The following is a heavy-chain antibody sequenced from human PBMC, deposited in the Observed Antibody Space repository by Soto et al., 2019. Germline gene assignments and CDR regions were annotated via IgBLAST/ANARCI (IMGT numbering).Heavy chain of an antibody. CDR1: GYTFTTYT. CDR2: INADNGNT. J-gene: IGHJ4*02. D-gene: IGHD4-17*01. Sequence: QVQLVQSGAEVKKPGASVKVSCKSSGYTFTTYTMHWVRQAPGQRLEWMGWINADNGNTKYSQKFQGRVTITRDTAASTAYMGLSSLSTEDTAVYYCARSGDYVETGYWGQGTLVTVSS. CDR3: ARSGDYVETGY. V-gene: IGHV1-3*01.